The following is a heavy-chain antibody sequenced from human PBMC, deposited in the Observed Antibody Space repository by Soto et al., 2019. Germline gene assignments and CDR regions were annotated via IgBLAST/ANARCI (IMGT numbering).Heavy chain of an antibody. CDR3: ARGQTAAAGSPNFDY. D-gene: IGHD6-13*01. CDR1: GGSFSGYY. CDR2: INHSGST. Sequence: SETLSLTCAVYGGSFSGYYWSWIRQPPGKGLEWIGEINHSGSTNYNPSLKSRVTISVDTSKNQFSLKLSSVTAADTAVYYCARGQTAAAGSPNFDYWGQGTLVTVSS. V-gene: IGHV4-34*01. J-gene: IGHJ4*02.